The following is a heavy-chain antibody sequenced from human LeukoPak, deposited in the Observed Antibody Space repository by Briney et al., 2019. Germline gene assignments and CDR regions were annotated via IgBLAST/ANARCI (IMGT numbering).Heavy chain of an antibody. CDR3: AKAIDSSWYYFDY. J-gene: IGHJ4*02. CDR2: ISGSGGST. V-gene: IGHV3-23*01. CDR1: GFTFSSYA. D-gene: IGHD6-13*01. Sequence: GGSLRLSCAASGFTFSSYAMSWVRQAPGKGLEWVSAISGSGGSTYYADSVRGRFTISRDNSKNTLYLQMNSLRAEDTAVYYCAKAIDSSWYYFDYWGQGTLVTVSS.